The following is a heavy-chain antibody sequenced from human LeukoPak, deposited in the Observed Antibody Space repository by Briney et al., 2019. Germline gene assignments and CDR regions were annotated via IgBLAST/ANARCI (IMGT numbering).Heavy chain of an antibody. D-gene: IGHD3-16*01. Sequence: GGSLRLSCAASGFTFSSYWMHWVRQPPGKGLVWVSRINSDGSSTSYADSVKGRFTISRDNAKNTLYLQMNSLRAEDTAVYYCTRAYAPLDYFDYWGQGTLVTVSS. J-gene: IGHJ4*02. CDR2: INSDGSST. CDR1: GFTFSSYW. CDR3: TRAYAPLDYFDY. V-gene: IGHV3-74*01.